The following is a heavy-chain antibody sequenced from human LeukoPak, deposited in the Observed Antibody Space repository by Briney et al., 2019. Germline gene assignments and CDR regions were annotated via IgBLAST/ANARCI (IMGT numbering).Heavy chain of an antibody. J-gene: IGHJ3*02. CDR2: INHSGST. CDR1: GGSISSGGYY. CDR3: ARGSYGSGTIDAFDI. Sequence: SETLSLTCTVSGGSISSGGYYWSWIRQPPGKGLEWIGEINHSGSTNYNPSLKSRVTISVDTSKNQFSLKLSSVTAADTAVYYCARGSYGSGTIDAFDIWGQGTMVTVSS. V-gene: IGHV4-39*07. D-gene: IGHD3-10*01.